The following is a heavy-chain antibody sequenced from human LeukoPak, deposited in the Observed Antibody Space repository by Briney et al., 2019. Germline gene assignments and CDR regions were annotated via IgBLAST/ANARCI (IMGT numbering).Heavy chain of an antibody. CDR2: GGDRGGT. V-gene: IGHV4-34*01. J-gene: IGHJ5*02. D-gene: IGHD2-8*01. CDR1: GGSLTGHY. Sequence: SETLSLTCGVYGGSLTGHYWSWIRQPPGKGLEWIGEGGDRGGTKFNPSLKGRATISADTSKNQFSLKLSSVTAADTAVYYCAKNGQSGFSFDPWGQGTLVTVSS. CDR3: AKNGQSGFSFDP.